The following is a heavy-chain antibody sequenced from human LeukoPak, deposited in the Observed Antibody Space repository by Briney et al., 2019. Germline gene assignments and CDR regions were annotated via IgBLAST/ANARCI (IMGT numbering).Heavy chain of an antibody. CDR3: ARHLSRGYSYGLGY. J-gene: IGHJ4*02. CDR2: MYNSGST. D-gene: IGHD5-18*01. CDR1: GGSISGSY. V-gene: IGHV4-59*08. Sequence: PSETLSLTCTVSGGSISGSYWSWIRQPPGKGLEWIAYMYNSGSTNYNPSLKSRVTISIDTSKNQFSLKLSSVTAADPAVYYCARHLSRGYSYGLGYWGQGTLVTVSS.